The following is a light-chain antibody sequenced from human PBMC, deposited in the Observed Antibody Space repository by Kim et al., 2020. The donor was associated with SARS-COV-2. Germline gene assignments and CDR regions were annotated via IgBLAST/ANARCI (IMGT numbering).Light chain of an antibody. CDR1: SSNIGSNG. Sequence: QSVLTQPPSVSEAPWQRVTISCSGSSSNIGSNGVDWFQQFPGEAPRLLIYYDNVLSSGVSDRFSGSKSGTSASLAISGLQSEDEADYCCAAWDDSLHGWVFGGGTKLTVL. J-gene: IGLJ3*02. V-gene: IGLV1-36*01. CDR3: AAWDDSLHGWV. CDR2: YDN.